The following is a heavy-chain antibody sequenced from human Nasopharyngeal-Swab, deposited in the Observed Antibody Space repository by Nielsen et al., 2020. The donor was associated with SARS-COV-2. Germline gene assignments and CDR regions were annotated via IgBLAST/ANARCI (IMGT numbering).Heavy chain of an antibody. Sequence: WVRQAPGQGLEWMGRINPNSGGTNYAQKFQGRVTMTRDTSISTAYMGLSRLRSDDTAVYYCARLEWEPQYWGRGTLVTVSS. CDR3: ARLEWEPQY. D-gene: IGHD1-26*01. V-gene: IGHV1-2*06. CDR2: INPNSGGT. J-gene: IGHJ4*02.